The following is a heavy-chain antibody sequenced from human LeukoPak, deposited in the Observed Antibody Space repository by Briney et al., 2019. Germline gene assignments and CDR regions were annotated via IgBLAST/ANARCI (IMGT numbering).Heavy chain of an antibody. CDR2: IKTETDGGTT. V-gene: IGHV3-15*01. CDR3: TTPQLWLRGALGY. CDR1: RFIFSNAW. Sequence: PGGSLRLSCVGSRFIFSNAWMSWVRQAPGKGLEWVGRIKTETDGGTTDYAAPVKGRFTISRDDSKHTLYLQMNSLKTEDTAVYYCTTPQLWLRGALGYWGQGTLVTVTS. J-gene: IGHJ4*02. D-gene: IGHD5-18*01.